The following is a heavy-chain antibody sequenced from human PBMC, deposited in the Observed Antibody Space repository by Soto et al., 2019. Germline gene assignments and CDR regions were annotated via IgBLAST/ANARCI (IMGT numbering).Heavy chain of an antibody. Sequence: EVQLVESGGGLVQPGRSLRLSCAASGFTFDDYAMHWVRQAPGKGLEWVSGISWNSGSIGYADSVKGRFTISRDNAKNSLYLQMNSLRAEDTALYYCAKALGRGYIFSFDYWGQGTLVTVSS. CDR2: ISWNSGSI. CDR1: GFTFDDYA. D-gene: IGHD5-18*01. CDR3: AKALGRGYIFSFDY. J-gene: IGHJ4*02. V-gene: IGHV3-9*01.